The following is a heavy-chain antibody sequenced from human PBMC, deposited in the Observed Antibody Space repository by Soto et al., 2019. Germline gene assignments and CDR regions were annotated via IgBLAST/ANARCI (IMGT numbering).Heavy chain of an antibody. D-gene: IGHD5-12*01. J-gene: IGHJ5*02. CDR1: GYTFFTYD. CDR3: ARHHGPTTSENWFDP. V-gene: IGHV1-18*01. Sequence: ASVKVSCKASGYTFFTYDISWVRQAPGQGLEWMGWISTYSGDTKYAQKFQGRVTMTTNTSTTTAYLELRSLRSDDTAVYYCARHHGPTTSENWFDPWGQGTLVTVSS. CDR2: ISTYSGDT.